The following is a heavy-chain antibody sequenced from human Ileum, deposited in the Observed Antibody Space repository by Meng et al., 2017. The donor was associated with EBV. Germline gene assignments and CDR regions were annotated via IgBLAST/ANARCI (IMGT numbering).Heavy chain of an antibody. D-gene: IGHD6-19*01. J-gene: IGHJ4*02. V-gene: IGHV1-8*01. CDR1: GYTFTSYD. CDR2: MNPNRGTT. CDR3: ATGVADFEY. Sequence: QVQLVQSGAEVKKPXASVKVSCKASGYTFTSYDINWVRQGTGQWLEWMGWMNPNRGTTGYAQKFQGRVTMTRNISKSTAYMDLSSLRSEDTAVYYCATGVADFEYWGQGTLVTVAS.